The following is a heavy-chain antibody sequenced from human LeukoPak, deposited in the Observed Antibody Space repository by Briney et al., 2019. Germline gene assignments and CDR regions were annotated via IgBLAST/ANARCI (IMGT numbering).Heavy chain of an antibody. CDR3: ARDGYYDILTGYTGYFDY. Sequence: SVKVSCKASGGTFSSYAISWVRQAPGQGLEWMGGVIPIFGTANYAQKLQGRVTITADESTSTAYMELSSLRSEDTAVYYCARDGYYDILTGYTGYFDYWGQGTLVTVSS. CDR2: VIPIFGTA. V-gene: IGHV1-69*13. CDR1: GGTFSSYA. J-gene: IGHJ4*02. D-gene: IGHD3-9*01.